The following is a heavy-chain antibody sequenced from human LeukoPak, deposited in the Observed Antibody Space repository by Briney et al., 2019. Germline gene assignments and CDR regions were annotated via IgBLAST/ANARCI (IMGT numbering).Heavy chain of an antibody. CDR2: ISGDGGST. CDR3: ARDSQEFFQH. V-gene: IGHV3-43*02. J-gene: IGHJ1*01. CDR1: GFTFDNYA. Sequence: GGSLRFSCAASGFTFDNYAIHWVRQAPGKGLEWVSLISGDGGSTYYADSMKGRFTISRDNSKNSLYLQMNSLRTEDTALYYCARDSQEFFQHWGQGTLVTVSS.